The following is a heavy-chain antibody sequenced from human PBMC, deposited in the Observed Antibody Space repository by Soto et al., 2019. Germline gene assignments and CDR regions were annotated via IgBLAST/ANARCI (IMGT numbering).Heavy chain of an antibody. CDR1: GGTFSSYT. J-gene: IGHJ4*02. CDR2: IIPILGIA. Sequence: QVQLVQSGAEVKKPGSSVKVSCKASGGTFSSYTISWVRQAPGQGLEWMGRIIPILGIANYAQKFQGRVTIPADKSTGTAYMGLRSLRSEDTAVYYCAMEYCSSTSCYRDYWGQGTLVTVSS. CDR3: AMEYCSSTSCYRDY. V-gene: IGHV1-69*02. D-gene: IGHD2-2*02.